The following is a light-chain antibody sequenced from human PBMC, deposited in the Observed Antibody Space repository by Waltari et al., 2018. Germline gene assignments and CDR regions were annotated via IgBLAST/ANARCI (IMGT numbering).Light chain of an antibody. CDR3: QQYFSFMS. CDR2: VAS. Sequence: DVQLTQSPSSLSAFLADRVSITCQASEDIEYFLNWYQQRPGRAPKLLISVASDLETGVSPRFSGSGSGTQFTLTITGLQPEDVGTYYCQQYFSFMSFGPGT. CDR1: EDIEYF. V-gene: IGKV1-33*01. J-gene: IGKJ3*01.